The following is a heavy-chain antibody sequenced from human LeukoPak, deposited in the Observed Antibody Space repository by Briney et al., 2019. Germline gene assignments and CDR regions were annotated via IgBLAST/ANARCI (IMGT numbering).Heavy chain of an antibody. D-gene: IGHD6-6*01. CDR2: IYHSGST. J-gene: IGHJ4*02. CDR1: GGSISSSSYY. Sequence: SETLSLTCTVSGGSISSSSYYWGWIRQPPGKGLEWIGYIYHSGSTYYNPSLKSRVTISVDRSKNQFSLKLSSVTAADTAVYYCARVVGIAARHRLFDYWGQGTLVTVSS. V-gene: IGHV4-39*07. CDR3: ARVVGIAARHRLFDY.